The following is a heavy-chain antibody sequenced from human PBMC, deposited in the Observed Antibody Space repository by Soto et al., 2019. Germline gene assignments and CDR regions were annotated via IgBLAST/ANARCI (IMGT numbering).Heavy chain of an antibody. J-gene: IGHJ4*02. D-gene: IGHD2-8*02. CDR2: IYYSGST. CDR3: MLGTGWKDFDY. CDR1: GGSISSSSYY. V-gene: IGHV4-39*01. Sequence: KPSETLSLTCTVSGGSISSSSYYWGWIRQPPGKGLECIGSIYYSGSTYYNPSLKSRVTISVDTSNNQFSLKLSSVTAADTAVYYCMLGTGWKDFDYWGQGTLVTVSS.